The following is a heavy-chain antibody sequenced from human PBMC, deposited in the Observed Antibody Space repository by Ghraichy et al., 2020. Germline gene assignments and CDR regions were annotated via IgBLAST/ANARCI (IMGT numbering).Heavy chain of an antibody. CDR2: FDPEEGTT. CDR1: EYTLDDLS. Sequence: ASVKVSCKVSEYTLDDLSIHWVRQAPGKGLEWMGGFDPEEGTTIYAQKFQGRVTLTEDTSTGTAFMELTSLTSEDTAVYYCTTSGADNGDYIWFFKFWGRGTLVTVSS. V-gene: IGHV1-24*01. J-gene: IGHJ2*01. D-gene: IGHD4-17*01. CDR3: TTSGADNGDYIWFFKF.